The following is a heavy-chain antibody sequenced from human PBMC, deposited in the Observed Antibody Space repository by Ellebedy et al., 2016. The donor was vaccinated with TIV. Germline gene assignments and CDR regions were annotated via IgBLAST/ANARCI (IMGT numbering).Heavy chain of an antibody. D-gene: IGHD3-22*01. CDR1: GFSLDTSGMC. V-gene: IGHV2-70*11. J-gene: IGHJ6*02. Sequence: SGPTLVKPTQTLTLTCTFSGFSLDTSGMCVSWIRQPPGKALEWLARITWDDDKYYSTSLKTRLSISKDTSKNQVVLTMTNMDPVDTATYYCARYTSGYYSKTGVYGLDVWGQGTTVTVSS. CDR2: ITWDDDK. CDR3: ARYTSGYYSKTGVYGLDV.